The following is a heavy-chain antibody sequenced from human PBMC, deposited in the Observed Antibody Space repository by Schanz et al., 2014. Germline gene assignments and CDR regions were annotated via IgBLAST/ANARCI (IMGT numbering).Heavy chain of an antibody. CDR3: ATNSTFRMVRGSNAFDG. CDR2: FDVEDGET. D-gene: IGHD3-10*01. V-gene: IGHV1-24*01. Sequence: QVQLLQSGSEVKKPGASVKVSCEISGYTVSALAMHWVRQAPGKGLEWLGGFDVEDGETIYAQKFQGRVTMTEDTSTETAYMELSGLRSSDTAVYYCATNSTFRMVRGSNAFDGWGQGTMVTVSS. J-gene: IGHJ3*01. CDR1: GYTVSALA.